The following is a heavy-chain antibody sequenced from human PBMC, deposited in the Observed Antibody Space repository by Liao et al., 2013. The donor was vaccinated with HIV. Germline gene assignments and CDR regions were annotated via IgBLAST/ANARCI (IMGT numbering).Heavy chain of an antibody. CDR3: ARGVNFWSTYTDY. D-gene: IGHD3-3*01. J-gene: IGHJ4*02. CDR2: INHSGST. CDR1: GGSFSGYY. V-gene: IGHV4-34*01. Sequence: QVQLQQWGAGLLKPSETLSLTCAVYGGSFSGYYWSWICQPPGKGLEWIGEINHSGSTNYNPSLKSRVTISLDTSKNQFSLKLSSVTAADTAVYYCARGVNFWSTYTDYWGQGTLVTVSS.